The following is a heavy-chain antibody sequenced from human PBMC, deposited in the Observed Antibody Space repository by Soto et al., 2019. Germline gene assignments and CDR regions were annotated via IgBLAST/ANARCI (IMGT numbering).Heavy chain of an antibody. D-gene: IGHD1-1*01. CDR1: GFTFSSYA. V-gene: IGHV3-64D*06. Sequence: GGSLRLSCSASGFTFSSYAMHWVRQAPGKGLEYVSAISSNGGSTYYADSVKGRFTISRDNSKNTLYLQMSSLRAEDTAVYYCVKDRGTTGTTLAFDIWGQGTMVTVSS. CDR2: ISSNGGST. CDR3: VKDRGTTGTTLAFDI. J-gene: IGHJ3*02.